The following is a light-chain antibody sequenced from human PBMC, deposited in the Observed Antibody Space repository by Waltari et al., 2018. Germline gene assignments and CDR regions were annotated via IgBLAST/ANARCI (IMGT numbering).Light chain of an antibody. V-gene: IGLV1-47*01. CDR2: RKN. J-gene: IGLJ2*01. Sequence: SVLTQPPSASGTPGQRVTISCSGSSSNIGSNYVYWYQQPPGPAPKLLIYRKNQRPSGVPDRFSGAKSGTAAALAIGGLRSEDEADYYCAAWDDSLSGVLFGGGTKLTV. CDR3: AAWDDSLSGVL. CDR1: SSNIGSNY.